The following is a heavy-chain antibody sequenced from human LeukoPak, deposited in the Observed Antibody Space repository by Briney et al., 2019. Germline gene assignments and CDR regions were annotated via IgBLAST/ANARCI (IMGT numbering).Heavy chain of an antibody. V-gene: IGHV3-9*01. CDR2: ISWNSGYI. D-gene: IGHD5-18*01. Sequence: GGSLRLSCAASGFTFSNYAMSWVRQAPGKGLEWVSGISWNSGYIGYVDSVKGRFTISRDNAKNSLYLQMNSLRAEDTALYYCAKDKSLGGYSYGSYDYWGQGALVTVSS. CDR1: GFTFSNYA. J-gene: IGHJ4*02. CDR3: AKDKSLGGYSYGSYDY.